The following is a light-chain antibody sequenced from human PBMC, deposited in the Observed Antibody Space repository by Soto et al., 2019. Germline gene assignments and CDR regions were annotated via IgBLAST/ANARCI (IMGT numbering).Light chain of an antibody. CDR2: GAS. CDR3: HQYGSLTFT. V-gene: IGKV3-20*01. J-gene: IGKJ3*01. CDR1: QTFSSTY. Sequence: EIVLTQSPGTLSLSPGERATLSCRASQTFSSTYLAWYQQKPGQAPRLLIYGASTRATGVPDRFSGSGSGTDFTLTISGLEPEDFAVYYCHQYGSLTFTFGPGTKVDLK.